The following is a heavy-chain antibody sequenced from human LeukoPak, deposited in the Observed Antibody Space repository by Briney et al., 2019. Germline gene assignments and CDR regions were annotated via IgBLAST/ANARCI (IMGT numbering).Heavy chain of an antibody. J-gene: IGHJ4*02. CDR3: ARAGALRPDY. CDR2: IYSDNT. V-gene: IGHV3-53*01. CDR1: GFTVSSNS. Sequence: PGGSLRLSCTVSGFTVSSNSMSWVRQAPGKGLEWVSFIYSDNTHYSDSVKGRFTISRDNSKNTLYLQMNSLRAEDTAVYYCARAGALRPDYWGQGTLVTVSS.